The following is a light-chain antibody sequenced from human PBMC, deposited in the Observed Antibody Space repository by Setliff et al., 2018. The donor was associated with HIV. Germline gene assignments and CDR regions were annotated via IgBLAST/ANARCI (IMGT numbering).Light chain of an antibody. J-gene: IGLJ3*02. V-gene: IGLV2-11*01. CDR3: CSYAGGYTWV. CDR1: SGDFGGYKY. Sequence: QSALTQPRSVSGSLRQSVTISCTGSSGDFGGYKYVSWYQQHPGKAPKLVIYDVDKRPSGVPDRFSGSRSGNTASLTISGLQAEDDVDYYCCSYAGGYTWVFGGGTK. CDR2: DVD.